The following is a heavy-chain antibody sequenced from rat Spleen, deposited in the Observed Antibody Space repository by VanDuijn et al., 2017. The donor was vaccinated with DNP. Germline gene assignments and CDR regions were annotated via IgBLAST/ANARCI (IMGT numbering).Heavy chain of an antibody. J-gene: IGHJ2*01. V-gene: IGHV5-7*01. CDR2: ISYDRSDT. CDR3: VSRPPPTRGPFDY. D-gene: IGHD1-4*01. CDR1: GITFSDKN. Sequence: EVQLVESGGGLVQPERSLKLSCVVSGITFSDKNMAWVGQPPKKVLDWVGTISYDRSDTYYRDPVKGRFTMSRVNAKRTLYLQMDSLRSEDTATYYCVSRPPPTRGPFDYWGQGVTVTVSS.